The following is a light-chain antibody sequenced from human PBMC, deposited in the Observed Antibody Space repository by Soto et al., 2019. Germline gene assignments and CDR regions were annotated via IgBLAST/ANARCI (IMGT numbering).Light chain of an antibody. J-gene: IGKJ2*01. Sequence: EIVLTQSPATLSLCPGERATLSCRASQSVSSYLAWYQQKPGQAPRLLIYDASNRATGIPARFSGSGSGTDFTLTISSLEPEDFAVYYCQQRSNWPRAYTFGQGTKLEIK. CDR3: QQRSNWPRAYT. CDR2: DAS. CDR1: QSVSSY. V-gene: IGKV3-11*01.